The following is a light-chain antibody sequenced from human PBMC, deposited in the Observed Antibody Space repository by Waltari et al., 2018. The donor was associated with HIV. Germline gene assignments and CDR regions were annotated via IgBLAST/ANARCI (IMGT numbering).Light chain of an antibody. V-gene: IGLV2-8*01. CDR1: SSDVGRYTY. CDR3: SSYANTNRVDLL. Sequence: QSALTQPPSASGSPGQSVTISCTGTSSDVGRYTYVSWYQQHPGKAPKLMIYEVSKRPSGVPDRFFGSKSGDTASLTVSGLQAEDEADYYCSSYANTNRVDLLFGGGTKLTVL. J-gene: IGLJ2*01. CDR2: EVS.